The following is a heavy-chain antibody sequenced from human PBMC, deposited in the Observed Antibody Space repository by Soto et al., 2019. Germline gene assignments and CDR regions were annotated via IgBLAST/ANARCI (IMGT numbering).Heavy chain of an antibody. D-gene: IGHD2-15*01. CDR3: ARGQVDSREYYYYYYGMDV. CDR2: IIPIFGTA. V-gene: IGHV1-69*13. CDR1: GGTFSSYA. Sequence: ASVKVSCKASGGTFSSYAISWVRQAPGQGLEWMGGIIPIFGTANYAQKFQGRVTITADESTSTAYMELSSLRSEDTAVYYCARGQVDSREYYYYYYGMDVWGQGTTVTVSS. J-gene: IGHJ6*02.